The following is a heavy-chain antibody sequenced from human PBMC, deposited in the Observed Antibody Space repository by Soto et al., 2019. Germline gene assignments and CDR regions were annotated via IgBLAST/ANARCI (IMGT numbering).Heavy chain of an antibody. V-gene: IGHV3-11*01. CDR3: AVRMPNYCRGGSCSDY. D-gene: IGHD2-15*01. J-gene: IGHJ4*02. CDR1: GFTFSAYY. CDR2: ISSSGSTI. Sequence: QVQLVESGGGLVKPGGYLRLSCAASGFTFSAYYMSWIRQAPGKGRERFSYISSSGSTIYYADSVKGRFTISRDNAKNSLYLQMNSLRAEDTAVYYCAVRMPNYCRGGSCSDYWGQGTLVTVSS.